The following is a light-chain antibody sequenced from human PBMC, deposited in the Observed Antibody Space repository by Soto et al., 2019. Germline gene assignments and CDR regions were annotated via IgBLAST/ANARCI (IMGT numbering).Light chain of an antibody. J-gene: IGLJ1*01. CDR2: EVS. V-gene: IGLV2-8*01. CDR1: SSDVGGYNY. CDR3: SSYAGSNNFV. Sequence: QSVLTQPPSASGSPGQSVTISCTGTSSDVGGYNYVSWYQQHPGKAPKLMIYEVSERPSGVPDRFSGSKSSNTASLTVSGLQAEDEADYYCSSYAGSNNFVLGTGTKVTVL.